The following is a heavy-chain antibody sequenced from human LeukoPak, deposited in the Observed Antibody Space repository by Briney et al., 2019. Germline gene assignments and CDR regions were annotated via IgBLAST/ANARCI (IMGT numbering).Heavy chain of an antibody. D-gene: IGHD1-14*01. J-gene: IGHJ4*02. CDR2: MNPNNSDI. CDR3: VRVPPGTTIYAY. Sequence: ASVKVSCKASGYTFTSYHINWVRQATGQGLEWVGWMNPNNSDIGYAQRFQGRVTMTRNTSIGTAYMELSSLRSEDTAIYYCVRVPPGTTIYAYWGQGTLVTVSS. V-gene: IGHV1-8*01. CDR1: GYTFTSYH.